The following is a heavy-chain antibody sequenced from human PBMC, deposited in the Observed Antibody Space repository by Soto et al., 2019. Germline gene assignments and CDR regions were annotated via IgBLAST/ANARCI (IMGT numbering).Heavy chain of an antibody. CDR2: IYYSGST. D-gene: IGHD6-6*01. CDR3: ARAYSSSCTFDY. V-gene: IGHV4-61*01. J-gene: IGHJ4*02. Sequence: QVQLQESGPGLVKPSETLSLTCTVSGGSVSSGSYYWSWIRQPPGKGLEWIGYIYYSGSTNYNPSLKSRVTISVDTSKIQFSLKLSSVTAADTAVYYCARAYSSSCTFDYWGQGTLVTVSS. CDR1: GGSVSSGSYY.